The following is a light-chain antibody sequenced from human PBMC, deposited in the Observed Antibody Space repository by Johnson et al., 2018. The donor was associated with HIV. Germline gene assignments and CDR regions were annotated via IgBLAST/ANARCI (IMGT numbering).Light chain of an antibody. J-gene: IGLJ1*01. Sequence: QSVLTQPPSVSAAPGQKVTISCSGSSSNIGNNYVSWYQQLPGTAPKLLIYDTNRRPSGIPDRFSGSKSGTSVTLGITGLQTGDEADYHCRTWDSSLRAYVFGTGTKVTVL. CDR2: DTN. CDR3: RTWDSSLRAYV. V-gene: IGLV1-51*01. CDR1: SSNIGNNY.